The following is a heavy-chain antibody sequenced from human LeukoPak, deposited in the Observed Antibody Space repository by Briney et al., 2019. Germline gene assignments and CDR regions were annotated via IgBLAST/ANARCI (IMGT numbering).Heavy chain of an antibody. Sequence: GGSLRLSCAASGFTFSSYSMNWVGQAPGKGLEWVSSISSSSSYIYYADSVKGRFTISRDNAKNSLYLQMNSLRAEDTAVYYCAREEYDILTGYYVGKDYWGQGTLVTVSS. CDR3: AREEYDILTGYYVGKDY. CDR1: GFTFSSYS. J-gene: IGHJ4*02. V-gene: IGHV3-21*01. D-gene: IGHD3-9*01. CDR2: ISSSSSYI.